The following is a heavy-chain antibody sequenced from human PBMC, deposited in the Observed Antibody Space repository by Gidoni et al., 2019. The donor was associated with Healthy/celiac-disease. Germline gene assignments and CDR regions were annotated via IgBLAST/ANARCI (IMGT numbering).Heavy chain of an antibody. V-gene: IGHV4-34*01. J-gene: IGHJ6*02. Sequence: QVQLQQWGAGLLKPSETLSLTCAAYGGSFSGYYWSWIRQPPGKGLEWIGEINHSGSTNYNPSLKSRVTISVDTSKNQFSLKLSSVTAADTAVYYCARGQTGAVAGPRPGYYGMDVWGQGTTVTVSS. CDR2: INHSGST. CDR3: ARGQTGAVAGPRPGYYGMDV. D-gene: IGHD6-19*01. CDR1: GGSFSGYY.